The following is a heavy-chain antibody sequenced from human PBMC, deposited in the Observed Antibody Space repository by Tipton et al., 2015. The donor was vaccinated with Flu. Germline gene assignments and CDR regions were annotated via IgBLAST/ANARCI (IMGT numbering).Heavy chain of an antibody. Sequence: LRLSCAVSGYSISSGYYWGWIRQPPGKGLEWIGSIYHSGSTYYNPSLKSRVTISVDTSKNQFSLRLSSVTAADTAVYYCARVKPIYYMDVWGKGTTVTVSS. CDR2: IYHSGST. CDR3: ARVKPIYYMDV. V-gene: IGHV4-38-2*01. J-gene: IGHJ6*03. CDR1: GYSISSGYY.